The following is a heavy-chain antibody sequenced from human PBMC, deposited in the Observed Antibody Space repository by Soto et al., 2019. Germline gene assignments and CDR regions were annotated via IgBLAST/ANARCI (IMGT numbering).Heavy chain of an antibody. V-gene: IGHV3-30*18. Sequence: HPGGSLRLSCAASGFTFSSYGMLWVRQAPGKGLEWVAVISYDGSNKYYADSVKGRFTISRDNSNNALYLHMNSLTAEDTAVYYSAKALVALLLYRGMDVWGLGTTVTVSS. D-gene: IGHD1-26*01. J-gene: IGHJ6*02. CDR3: AKALVALLLYRGMDV. CDR2: ISYDGSNK. CDR1: GFTFSSYG.